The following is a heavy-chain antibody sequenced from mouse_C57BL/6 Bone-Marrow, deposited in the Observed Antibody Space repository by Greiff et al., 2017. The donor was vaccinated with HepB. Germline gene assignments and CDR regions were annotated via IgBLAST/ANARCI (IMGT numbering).Heavy chain of an antibody. V-gene: IGHV14-4*01. CDR1: GFNIKDDY. J-gene: IGHJ3*01. CDR2: IDPENGDT. CDR3: TPYGSSLRFAY. D-gene: IGHD1-1*01. Sequence: EVQLVESGAELVRPGASVKLSCTASGFNIKDDYMHWVKQRPEQGLEWIGWIDPENGDTEYASKFQGKATITADTSSNTAYLQLSSLTSEDTAVYYCTPYGSSLRFAYWGQGTLVTVSA.